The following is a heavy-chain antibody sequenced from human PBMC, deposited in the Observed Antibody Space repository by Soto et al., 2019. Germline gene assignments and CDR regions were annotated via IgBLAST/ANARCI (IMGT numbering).Heavy chain of an antibody. CDR1: GFTFSDSA. Sequence: EVQLLESGGGLAQPGGSLRLSCAASGFTFSDSALSWVRQGTGKGLEWVSSVTVSGDTSYYADSVEGRFTISRDNSKNTLYLQMNSLRADDTAVYYCAKHGCSYPACYPYYYYLDVWGEGATVTVSS. CDR2: VTVSGDTS. V-gene: IGHV3-23*01. D-gene: IGHD2-15*01. J-gene: IGHJ6*03. CDR3: AKHGCSYPACYPYYYYLDV.